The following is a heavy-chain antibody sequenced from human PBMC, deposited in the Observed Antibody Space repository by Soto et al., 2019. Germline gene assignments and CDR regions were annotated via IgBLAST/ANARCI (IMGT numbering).Heavy chain of an antibody. CDR3: ARYYDGSGNSDAFDI. CDR2: IKQDGSEK. J-gene: IGHJ3*02. V-gene: IGHV3-7*03. Sequence: GGSLRLSCAASGFTFSRYWMTWGRQAPGKGLEWVTNIKQDGSEKYYVDSVKGRFTISRDNAENSLSLEMNSLRAEDTAIYYCARYYDGSGNSDAFDIWGQGTMVTVSS. CDR1: GFTFSRYW. D-gene: IGHD3-22*01.